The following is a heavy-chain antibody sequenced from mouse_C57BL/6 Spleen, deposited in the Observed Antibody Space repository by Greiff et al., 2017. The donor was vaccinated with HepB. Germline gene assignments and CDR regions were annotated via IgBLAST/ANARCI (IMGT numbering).Heavy chain of an antibody. D-gene: IGHD1-1*01. CDR1: GFTFSSYA. J-gene: IGHJ4*01. CDR2: ISDGGSYT. V-gene: IGHV5-4*01. Sequence: EVKLMESGGGLVKPGGSLKLSCAASGFTFSSYAMSWVRQTPEKRLEWVATISDGGSYTYYPDNVKGRFTISRDNAKNNPYLQMSHLKSEDTAMYYCARDPITTVVATDYAMDYWGQGTSVTVSS. CDR3: ARDPITTVVATDYAMDY.